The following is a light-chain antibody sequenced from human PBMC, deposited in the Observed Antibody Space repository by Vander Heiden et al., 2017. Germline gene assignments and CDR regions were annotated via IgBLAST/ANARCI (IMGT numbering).Light chain of an antibody. CDR2: AAS. CDR1: QGIRNY. CDR3: QQHDSYPQT. Sequence: DIQKTQSPSSLSASVGDRVTITCRASQGIRNYLGWYQQKPGKAPKRLIYAASSLQSGVPSRFSGSGSGTEFTLTISSLQPEDFATYYCQQHDSYPQTFGQGTKVEIK. J-gene: IGKJ1*01. V-gene: IGKV1-17*01.